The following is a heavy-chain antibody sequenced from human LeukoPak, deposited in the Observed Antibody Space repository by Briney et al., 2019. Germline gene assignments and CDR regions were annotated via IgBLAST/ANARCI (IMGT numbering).Heavy chain of an antibody. V-gene: IGHV3-30*02. J-gene: IGHJ4*02. CDR2: IRYDGSNK. CDR1: GFTFSSYG. Sequence: GGSLRLSCAASGFTFSSYGMHWVRQAPGKGLEWVAFIRYDGSNKYYADSVKGRFTISRDNSKNTLYLQMNSLRAEDTAVYYCAKAKGGYSSGWYDGYFDYWGQGTLVTVSS. CDR3: AKAKGGYSSGWYDGYFDY. D-gene: IGHD6-19*01.